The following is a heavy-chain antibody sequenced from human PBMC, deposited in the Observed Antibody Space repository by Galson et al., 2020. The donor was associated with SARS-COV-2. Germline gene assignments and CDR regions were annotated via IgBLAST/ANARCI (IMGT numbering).Heavy chain of an antibody. D-gene: IGHD1-26*01. Sequence: GESLKISCAVSGFTFSSYSMNWVRQAPGKGLEWVSSISSSSVYIYYADSLKGRFTISRDNGKNSLSLQMNSLRAEDTAVYYCTRDASWAMFGMDVWGQGTTVTVS. CDR2: ISSSSVYI. CDR3: TRDASWAMFGMDV. CDR1: GFTFSSYS. V-gene: IGHV3-21*01. J-gene: IGHJ6*02.